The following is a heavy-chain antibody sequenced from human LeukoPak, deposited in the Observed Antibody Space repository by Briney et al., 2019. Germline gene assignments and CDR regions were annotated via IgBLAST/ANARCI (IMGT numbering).Heavy chain of an antibody. CDR2: ISGSTSII. CDR3: ARGHKIFDY. Sequence: PGGSLRLSCAASGFTFSSFSMNWVRQAPGKGLEWVSYISGSTSIIYYADSVKGRFTISRDNAKNSLYLQTNSLRAEDTALYYCARGHKIFDYWGQGTLVTVSS. J-gene: IGHJ4*02. V-gene: IGHV3-48*04. CDR1: GFTFSSFS.